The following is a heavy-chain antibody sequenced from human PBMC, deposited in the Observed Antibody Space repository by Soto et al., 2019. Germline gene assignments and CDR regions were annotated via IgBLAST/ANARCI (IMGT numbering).Heavy chain of an antibody. Sequence: QVQLVESGGGVVQPGRSLRLSCAASGFPFISYGMHWVRQAPGKGLEWVAVIWYDVSNKYYADSVKGRLTISRDNSKSTLDLQMNSLRAEDTAVYYCASGSPYCSGGSCYSFYYYYGMDVWGQGTTVTVSS. D-gene: IGHD2-15*01. V-gene: IGHV3-33*01. CDR2: IWYDVSNK. CDR3: ASGSPYCSGGSCYSFYYYYGMDV. CDR1: GFPFISYG. J-gene: IGHJ6*02.